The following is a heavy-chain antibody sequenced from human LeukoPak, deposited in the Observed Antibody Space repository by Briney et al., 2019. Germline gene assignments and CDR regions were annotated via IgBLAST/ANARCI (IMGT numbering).Heavy chain of an antibody. J-gene: IGHJ1*01. CDR2: IHPNSGGT. CDR1: GYTFTDYY. CDR3: ARLASVPG. Sequence: ASVKVSCKASGYTFTDYYLHWVRQAPGQGLEWMGWIHPNSGGTNYAQKFQGRVAMTRDTSISTAYMELSSLRSDDTAVYYCARLASVPGWGQGTLVTVSS. D-gene: IGHD6-19*01. V-gene: IGHV1-2*02.